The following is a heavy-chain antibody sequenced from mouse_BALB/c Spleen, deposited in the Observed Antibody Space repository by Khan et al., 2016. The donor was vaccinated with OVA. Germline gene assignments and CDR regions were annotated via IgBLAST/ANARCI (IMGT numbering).Heavy chain of an antibody. CDR2: IDPFNGST. D-gene: IGHD2-2*01. J-gene: IGHJ3*01. Sequence: EVKLLESGPELMKPGASVKISCKASGYSFTSYYIHWVKQSHGKSLEWIGYIDPFNGSTSYNQKFKGKATLTVDKSSSTAYMHLSSLTSEDSAVYYCARHGYVAWFAYWGQGTLVTVSA. CDR1: GYSFTSYY. V-gene: IGHV1S135*01. CDR3: ARHGYVAWFAY.